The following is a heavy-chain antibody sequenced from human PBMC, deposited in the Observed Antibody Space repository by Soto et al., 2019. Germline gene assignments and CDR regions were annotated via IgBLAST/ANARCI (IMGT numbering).Heavy chain of an antibody. J-gene: IGHJ6*02. V-gene: IGHV5-51*01. CDR1: GYSFTSYW. Sequence: PGESLKISCKGSGYSFTSYWIGWVRQMPGKGLEWMGIIYPGDSDTRYSPSFQGQVTISADKSISTAYLQWSSLKASDTAMYYCARWGSLGYCSSTSCYLSYYYGMDVWGQGTTVTVSS. D-gene: IGHD2-2*01. CDR2: IYPGDSDT. CDR3: ARWGSLGYCSSTSCYLSYYYGMDV.